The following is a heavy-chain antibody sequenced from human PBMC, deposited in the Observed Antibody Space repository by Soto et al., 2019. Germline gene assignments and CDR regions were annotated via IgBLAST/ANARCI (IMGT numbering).Heavy chain of an antibody. CDR1: GFTFSSYG. CDR2: ISYDGSNK. CDR3: AKDYPYYDFWSGYDAFDI. V-gene: IGHV3-30*18. J-gene: IGHJ3*02. D-gene: IGHD3-3*01. Sequence: PGGSLRLSCAASGFTFSSYGMHWVRQAPGKGLEWVAVISYDGSNKYYADSVKGRLTISRDNSKNTLYLQMNSLRAEDTAVYYCAKDYPYYDFWSGYDAFDIWGKGTMVTVSS.